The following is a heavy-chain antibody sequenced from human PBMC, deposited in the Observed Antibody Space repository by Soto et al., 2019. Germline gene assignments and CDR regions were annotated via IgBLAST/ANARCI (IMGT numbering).Heavy chain of an antibody. V-gene: IGHV1-69*04. CDR2: FIPILGIA. J-gene: IGHJ4*02. D-gene: IGHD3-10*01. Sequence: SVKVSCKAAGYTFTSYDINWVRQATGQGLEWMGRFIPILGIANYAQKFQGRVTITADKSTSTAYMELSSLRSEDTAVYYCARGDYYGSGSYSYDYWGQGTLVTVSS. CDR3: ARGDYYGSGSYSYDY. CDR1: GYTFTSYD.